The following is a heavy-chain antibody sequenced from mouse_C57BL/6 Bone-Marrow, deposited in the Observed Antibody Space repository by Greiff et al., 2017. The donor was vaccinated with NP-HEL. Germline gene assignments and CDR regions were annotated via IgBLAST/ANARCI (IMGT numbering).Heavy chain of an antibody. Sequence: LVESGAELARPGASVKLSCKASGYTFTSYGISWVKQRTGQGLEWIGEIYPRSGNTYYNEKFKGKATLTADKSSSTAYMELRSLTSEDSAVYFCARRSIDYYGSSLFAYWGQGTLVTVSA. J-gene: IGHJ3*01. CDR2: IYPRSGNT. D-gene: IGHD1-1*01. CDR1: GYTFTSYG. CDR3: ARRSIDYYGSSLFAY. V-gene: IGHV1-81*01.